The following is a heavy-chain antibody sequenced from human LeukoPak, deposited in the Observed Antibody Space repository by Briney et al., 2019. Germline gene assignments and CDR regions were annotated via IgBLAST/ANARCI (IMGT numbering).Heavy chain of an antibody. CDR2: ISSSSSYI. D-gene: IGHD3-9*01. V-gene: IGHV3-21*01. J-gene: IGHJ4*02. CDR1: GFTFSSYS. CDR3: ARDRVGGLDWLLYALDY. Sequence: GGPLRLSCAASGFTFSSYSMNWVRQAPGKGLEWVSSISSSSSYIYYADSVKGRFTISRDNAKNSLYLQMNSLRAEDTAVYYCARDRVGGLDWLLYALDYWGQGTLVTVSS.